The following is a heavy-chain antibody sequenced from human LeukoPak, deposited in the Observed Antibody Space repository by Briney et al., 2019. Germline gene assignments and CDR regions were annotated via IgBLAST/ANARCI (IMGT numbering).Heavy chain of an antibody. D-gene: IGHD1-26*01. CDR1: GFSFRNYA. V-gene: IGHV3-64*02. J-gene: IGHJ4*02. Sequence: GGSLGLSCVASGFSFRNYAIHWVRQAPGKGLEYVSVISTDGRITYYADSVKGRFTISRDNSKNTVYLQMGSLRGEDMAVYYCTRDGGSFCDFDYWGQGALVTVSS. CDR3: TRDGGSFCDFDY. CDR2: ISTDGRIT.